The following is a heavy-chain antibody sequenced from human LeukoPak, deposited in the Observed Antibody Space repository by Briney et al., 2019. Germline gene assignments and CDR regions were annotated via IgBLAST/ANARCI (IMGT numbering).Heavy chain of an antibody. CDR3: AKGHYGLYYYYMDV. CDR2: ISGSGGST. J-gene: IGHJ6*03. D-gene: IGHD4-17*01. V-gene: IGHV3-23*01. Sequence: PGGSLRLSCAASGFTFSSYSMNWVRQAPGKGLEWVSAISGSGGSTYYADSVKGRFTISRDNSKNTLYLQMNSLRAEDTAVYYCAKGHYGLYYYYMDVWGKGTTVTISS. CDR1: GFTFSSYS.